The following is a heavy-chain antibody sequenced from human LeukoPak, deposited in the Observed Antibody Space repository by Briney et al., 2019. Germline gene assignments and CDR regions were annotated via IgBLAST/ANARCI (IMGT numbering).Heavy chain of an antibody. Sequence: PGGSLRLSCAASGFTFSSYGMSWVRQAPGKGLEWVSAISGSGGSTYYADSVKGRFTISRDNSKNTLYLQMNSLRAEDTAVYYCAKDRGRWFGRHWFDPWGQGTLVTVSS. J-gene: IGHJ5*02. CDR2: ISGSGGST. D-gene: IGHD3-10*01. CDR3: AKDRGRWFGRHWFDP. CDR1: GFTFSSYG. V-gene: IGHV3-23*01.